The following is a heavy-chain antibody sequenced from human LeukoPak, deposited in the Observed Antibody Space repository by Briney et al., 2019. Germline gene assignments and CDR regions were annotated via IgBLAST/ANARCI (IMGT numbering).Heavy chain of an antibody. D-gene: IGHD6-13*01. J-gene: IGHJ4*02. Sequence: GGSLRLSCAASGFTVSSNYMSWVRQAPGKGLGWVSVIYSGGSTYYADSVKGRFTISRDNSKNTLQLQMNNLRPEDTAVYYCASSGPAGIAPRHEGNPLDYWGQGTLVTVSS. CDR3: ASSGPAGIAPRHEGNPLDY. CDR2: IYSGGST. CDR1: GFTVSSNY. V-gene: IGHV3-53*05.